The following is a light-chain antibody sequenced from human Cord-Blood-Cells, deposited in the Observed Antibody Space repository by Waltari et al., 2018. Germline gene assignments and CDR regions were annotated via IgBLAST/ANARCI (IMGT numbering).Light chain of an antibody. Sequence: QSALTQPASVSGSPGQSITISCTGTSSDVGGYNYVSGYQQHPGKATKLMIYDVSNRPSGFSNRFSGSRPGSTASLTISGLQAEDEADYYCSSYTSSSTLVFETGTKVTVL. CDR2: DVS. CDR3: SSYTSSSTLV. J-gene: IGLJ1*01. V-gene: IGLV2-14*01. CDR1: SSDVGGYNY.